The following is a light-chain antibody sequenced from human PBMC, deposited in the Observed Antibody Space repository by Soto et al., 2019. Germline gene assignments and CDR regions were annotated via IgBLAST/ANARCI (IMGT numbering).Light chain of an antibody. CDR1: TSNIGTYT. J-gene: IGLJ2*01. V-gene: IGLV1-44*01. CDR2: GDN. CDR3: AAWDDSLNGVV. Sequence: PGQGVTISCSGGTSNIGTYTVNWYQQLPGTAPKVLIYGDNQRPSGVADRFSGSKSGTSASLAISGLQSEDEADYYCAAWDDSLNGVVFGGGTKVTVL.